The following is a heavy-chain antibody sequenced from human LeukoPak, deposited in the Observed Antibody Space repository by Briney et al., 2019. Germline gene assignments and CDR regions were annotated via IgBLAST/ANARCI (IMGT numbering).Heavy chain of an antibody. J-gene: IGHJ4*02. Sequence: GGSLRLSRAASEFTFSSYWMSWVRQAPGKGLEWVANIKQDGGQIYYLESVKGRFTVSRDNAKNSLYLQMNSLRAEDTAVYYCARLGARQMLEYWGQGTLVTVSS. CDR3: ARLGARQMLEY. CDR1: EFTFSSYW. D-gene: IGHD4-17*01. V-gene: IGHV3-7*01. CDR2: IKQDGGQI.